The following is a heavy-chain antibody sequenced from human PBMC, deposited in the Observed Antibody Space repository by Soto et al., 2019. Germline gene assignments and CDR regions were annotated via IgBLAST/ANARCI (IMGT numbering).Heavy chain of an antibody. CDR3: AREGIAVAGTVGAFDI. CDR2: INPSGGST. J-gene: IGHJ3*02. CDR1: GYTFTSYY. V-gene: IGHV1-46*03. D-gene: IGHD6-19*01. Sequence: QVQLVQSGAEVKKPGASVKVSCKASGYTFTSYYMHWVRQAPGQGLEWMGIINPSGGSTSYAQKFQGRDTMTRDTSTSTVYMELSSLRSEDTAVYYCAREGIAVAGTVGAFDIWGQGTMVTVSS.